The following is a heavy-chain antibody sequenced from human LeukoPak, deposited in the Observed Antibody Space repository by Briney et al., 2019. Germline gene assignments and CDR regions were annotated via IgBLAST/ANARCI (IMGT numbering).Heavy chain of an antibody. CDR3: ARDRLRWPKIDY. CDR2: IYLSGST. D-gene: IGHD4-23*01. CDR1: CGSISSSSYY. Sequence: SETLSLTCTVSCGSISSSSYYWGWIRQPPGKGLEWIGSIYLSGSTYYNPSLKSRVTISVDTSKNQFSLKLSSVTAADTAVYYCARDRLRWPKIDYWGQGTLVTVSS. J-gene: IGHJ4*02. V-gene: IGHV4-39*07.